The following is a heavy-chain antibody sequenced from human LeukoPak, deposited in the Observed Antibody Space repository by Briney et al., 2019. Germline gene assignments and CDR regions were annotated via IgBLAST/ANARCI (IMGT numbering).Heavy chain of an antibody. CDR2: FFSTGRT. Sequence: SETLSLTCNVSGGSFSSSNHHWAWIRQSPGMGLEWVGTFFSTGRTSQNPDPSLKVRVTLSVDTSRNQFSLQLRSLTAADTAIFYCARIPGSSTSWYHFDNWGQGTLVTVSS. V-gene: IGHV4-39*01. CDR1: GGSFSSSNHH. J-gene: IGHJ4*02. CDR3: ARIPGSSTSWYHFDN. D-gene: IGHD6-13*01.